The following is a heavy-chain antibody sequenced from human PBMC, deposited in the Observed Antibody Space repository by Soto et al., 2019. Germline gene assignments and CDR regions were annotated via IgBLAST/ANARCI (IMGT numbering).Heavy chain of an antibody. D-gene: IGHD2-2*01. J-gene: IGHJ6*03. CDR1: GYSFTSYW. V-gene: IGHV5-51*01. CDR2: IYPGDSDT. Sequence: GESLKISCKGSGYSFTSYWIGWVRQMPGKGLEWMGIIYPGDSDTRYSPSFQGQVTISADKSISTAYLQWSSLKASDTAMYYCARHRIDIVVVPAAMTDYYYYMDVWGKGTMVTVSS. CDR3: ARHRIDIVVVPAAMTDYYYYMDV.